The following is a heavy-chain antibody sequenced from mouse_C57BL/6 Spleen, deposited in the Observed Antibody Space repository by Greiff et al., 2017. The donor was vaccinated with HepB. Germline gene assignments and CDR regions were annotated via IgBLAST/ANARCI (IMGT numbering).Heavy chain of an antibody. V-gene: IGHV1-59*01. D-gene: IGHD4-1*01. J-gene: IGHJ2*01. Sequence: QVQLQQPGAELVRPGTSVKLSCKASGYTFTSYWMHWVKQRPGQGLEWIGVIDPSDSYTNYNQKFKGKATLTVDTSSSTAYMLLSSLTSEDSAVYYCARADWDRFQYYFDYWGQGTTLTVSS. CDR1: GYTFTSYW. CDR3: ARADWDRFQYYFDY. CDR2: IDPSDSYT.